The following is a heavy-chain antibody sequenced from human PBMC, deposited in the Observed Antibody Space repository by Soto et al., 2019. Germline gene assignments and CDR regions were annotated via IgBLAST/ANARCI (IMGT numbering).Heavy chain of an antibody. CDR2: ISSSGSTI. CDR3: ARDGSSPDYYYGMDV. CDR1: GFTFSSYE. J-gene: IGHJ6*02. V-gene: IGHV3-48*03. D-gene: IGHD6-6*01. Sequence: GGSLRLSCAASGFTFSSYEMNWVRQAPGKGLEWVSYISSSGSTIYYADSVKGRFTISRDNAKNSLYLQMNSLRAEDTAVYYCARDGSSPDYYYGMDVWGQGTTVTVS.